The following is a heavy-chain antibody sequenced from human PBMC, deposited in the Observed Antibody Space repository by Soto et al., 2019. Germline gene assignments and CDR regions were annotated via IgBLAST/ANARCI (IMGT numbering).Heavy chain of an antibody. Sequence: SSETLSLTCAVSGGSVSSTNWWTWVRQTPGKGLEWIGEVYHTGSTKYNPSLKNRVTISVDKSNNQFSLNLKSVTAADTAVYYCATLPPRIVVVVLPIPSWGQGTLVTVSS. CDR3: ATLPPRIVVVVLPIPS. D-gene: IGHD2-15*01. CDR2: VYHTGST. CDR1: GGSVSSTNW. J-gene: IGHJ4*02. V-gene: IGHV4-4*02.